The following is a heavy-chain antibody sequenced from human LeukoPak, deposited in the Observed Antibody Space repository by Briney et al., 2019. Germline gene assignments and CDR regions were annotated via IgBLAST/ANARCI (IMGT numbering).Heavy chain of an antibody. CDR1: GYTFTGYY. V-gene: IGHV1-2*02. CDR2: INPNSGGT. J-gene: IGHJ1*01. CDR3: ARSGYSYGLRLSKKYFQH. Sequence: ASVKVSCKASGYTFTGYYMHWVRQAPGQGLEWMGWINPNSGGTNYAQKFQGRITMTRDTSISTAYMELSRLRSDDTAVYYCARSGYSYGLRLSKKYFQHGGQGTLVTVSS. D-gene: IGHD5-18*01.